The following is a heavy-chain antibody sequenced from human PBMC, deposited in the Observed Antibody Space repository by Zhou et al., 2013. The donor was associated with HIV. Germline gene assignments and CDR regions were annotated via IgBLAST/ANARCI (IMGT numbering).Heavy chain of an antibody. V-gene: IGHV1-69*05. D-gene: IGHD3-3*01. CDR2: IIPIFGTA. CDR1: GGTFSSYA. Sequence: QVQLVQSGAEVKKPGSSVKVSCKASGGTFSSYAISWVRQAPGQGLEWMGGIIPIFGTANYAQKFQGRVTITTDESTSTAYMELSSLRSEDTAVYYCAGGPDFWSGYYLNYFDYWGQGTLVTVSS. J-gene: IGHJ4*02. CDR3: AGGPDFWSGYYLNYFDY.